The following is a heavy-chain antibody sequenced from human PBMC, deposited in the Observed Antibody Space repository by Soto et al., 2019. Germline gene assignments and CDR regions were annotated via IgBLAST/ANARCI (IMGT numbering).Heavy chain of an antibody. CDR1: GGSISSGDYY. CDR2: IFSSGST. Sequence: PSETLSLTCTVSGGSISSGDYYWSWIRQPPGKGLEWIAYIFSSGSTYYNPSLKSRITMSVDTSKNQFSLKVISVTAADTAMYYCAXGRGYYYDSSGFNWFDPWGQGTLVTVSS. V-gene: IGHV4-30-4*01. J-gene: IGHJ5*02. D-gene: IGHD3-22*01. CDR3: AXGRGYYYDSSGFNWFDP.